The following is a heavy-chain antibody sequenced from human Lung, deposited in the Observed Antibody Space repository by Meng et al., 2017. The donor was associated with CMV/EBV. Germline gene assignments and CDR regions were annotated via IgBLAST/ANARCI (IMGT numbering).Heavy chain of an antibody. V-gene: IGHV4-39*07. Sequence: QLQLQESGPGLVGPSENLSLTCSVSGGSISSSTYYWAWIRQPPGKGLEWIGSLYDSGSTYYHPSMKSRVTISVDTSKTYFSLKLRSVTAADTAVYYCARDLEYWGQGTLATVSS. CDR1: GGSISSSTYY. CDR3: ARDLEY. J-gene: IGHJ4*02. CDR2: LYDSGST. D-gene: IGHD1-1*01.